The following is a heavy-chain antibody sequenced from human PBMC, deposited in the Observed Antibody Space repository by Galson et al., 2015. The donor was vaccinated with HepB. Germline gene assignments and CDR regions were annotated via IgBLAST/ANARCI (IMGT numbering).Heavy chain of an antibody. CDR3: ARRTMVRGLDY. Sequence: SLRLSCAASGFTFSSYWMSWVRQAPGKGLEWVANIKQDGREKYYVDSVKGRFTISRDADKTSLYLQMNSLRAEDTAVYYCARRTMVRGLDYWGQGTLVTVS. CDR2: IKQDGREK. J-gene: IGHJ4*02. CDR1: GFTFSSYW. V-gene: IGHV3-7*01. D-gene: IGHD3-10*01.